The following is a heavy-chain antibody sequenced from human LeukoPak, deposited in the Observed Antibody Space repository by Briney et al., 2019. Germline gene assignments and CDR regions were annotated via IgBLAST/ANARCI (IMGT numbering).Heavy chain of an antibody. CDR1: GYTFTGYY. CDR2: INPNSGGT. D-gene: IGHD3-10*01. CDR3: ARWYYYGSGSSGFDP. J-gene: IGHJ5*02. Sequence: ASVKVSCKASGYTFTGYYMHWVRQAPGQGLEWMGWINPNSGGTNYAQKFQGRVTMTRDTSISTAYMELSRLRSDDTAVYYCARWYYYGSGSSGFDPWGQGTLVTVSS. V-gene: IGHV1-2*02.